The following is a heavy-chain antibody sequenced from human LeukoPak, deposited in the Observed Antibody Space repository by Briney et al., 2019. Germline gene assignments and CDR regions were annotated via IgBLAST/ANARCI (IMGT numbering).Heavy chain of an antibody. Sequence: SETLSLTCAVSNDSISSCYYWDWIRQPPGKGLEWIHTIYHNGYTYYNPSLKRRVTISVDTSKNQFYLKLKSVTAADTAVYYCASALYYYSGMDVWGKGTTVTVSS. J-gene: IGHJ6*04. CDR2: IYHNGYT. CDR3: ASALYYYSGMDV. CDR1: NDSISSCYY. V-gene: IGHV4-38-2*01.